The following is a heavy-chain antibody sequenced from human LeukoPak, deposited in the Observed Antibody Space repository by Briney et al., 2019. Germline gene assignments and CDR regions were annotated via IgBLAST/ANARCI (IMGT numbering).Heavy chain of an antibody. Sequence: GSSVKVSCKASGGTFSSYAISWVRQAPGQGLEWMGGIIPIFGTANYAQKFQGRVTITADESTSTAYMELSSLRSEDTAEYYCARPYSSGRAYYYYYMDVWGKGTTVTVSS. J-gene: IGHJ6*03. CDR2: IIPIFGTA. D-gene: IGHD6-19*01. CDR1: GGTFSSYA. CDR3: ARPYSSGRAYYYYYMDV. V-gene: IGHV1-69*01.